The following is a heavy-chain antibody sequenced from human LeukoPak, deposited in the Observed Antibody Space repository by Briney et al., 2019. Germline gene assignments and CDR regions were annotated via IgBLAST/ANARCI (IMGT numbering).Heavy chain of an antibody. V-gene: IGHV3-74*03. J-gene: IGHJ4*02. CDR2: ISSDGSGSST. CDR3: VKSSGWPDY. CDR1: GFTLSGSW. Sequence: GGSLSLSCAASGFTLSGSWMHWVRQAPGKGLLWVSRISSDGSGSSTMYADSVKGRFTISRDDAKNTLYLQMNSLRGEDTAVYYCVKSSGWPDYWGQGTLVTVSS. D-gene: IGHD6-19*01.